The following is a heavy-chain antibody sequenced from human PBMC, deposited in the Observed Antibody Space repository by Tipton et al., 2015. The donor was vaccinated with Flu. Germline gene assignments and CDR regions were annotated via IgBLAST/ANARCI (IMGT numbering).Heavy chain of an antibody. D-gene: IGHD5-24*01. CDR2: ISSTGTYI. CDR3: ARGGGYNPYYFDY. CDR1: GFAFSSYE. V-gene: IGHV3-21*01. J-gene: IGHJ4*02. Sequence: SLRLSCATSGFAFSSYEMNWVRQAPGKGLDWVSSISSTGTYIYYGDSVKGRFTISRDDSKNSVILQMHSLRAEDTAVYYCARGGGYNPYYFDYWGQGTLVTVSS.